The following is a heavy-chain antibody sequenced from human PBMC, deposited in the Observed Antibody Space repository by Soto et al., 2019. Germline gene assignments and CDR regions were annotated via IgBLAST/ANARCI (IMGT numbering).Heavy chain of an antibody. J-gene: IGHJ5*02. CDR3: AREAVVVPAAIKSPNWFDP. V-gene: IGHV1-2*04. CDR2: INPNSGGT. D-gene: IGHD2-2*02. CDR1: GYTFTGYY. Sequence: ASVKVSCKASGYTFTGYYMHWVRQAPGQGLEWMGWINPNSGGTNYAQKFQGWVTMTRDTSISTAYMELSRLRSDDTAVYYCAREAVVVPAAIKSPNWFDPWGQGTLVTVSS.